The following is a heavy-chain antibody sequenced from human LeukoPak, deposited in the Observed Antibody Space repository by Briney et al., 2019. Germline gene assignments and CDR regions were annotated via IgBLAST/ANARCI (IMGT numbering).Heavy chain of an antibody. CDR2: IIGTSSYT. CDR1: GFTFSNYV. J-gene: IGHJ4*02. Sequence: PGGSLRLSCVASGFTFSNYVMYWVRQVPGKGLEGVLGIIGTSSYTYSADFVKGRFTISRDNSMNTLWLQMNSLRVGDTAVYYCAKGSNFYASGSHFDVWGQGTLVTVSS. D-gene: IGHD3-10*01. CDR3: AKGSNFYASGSHFDV. V-gene: IGHV3-23*01.